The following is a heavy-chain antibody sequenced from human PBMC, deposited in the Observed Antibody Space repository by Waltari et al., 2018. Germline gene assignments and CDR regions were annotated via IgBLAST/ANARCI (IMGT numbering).Heavy chain of an antibody. V-gene: IGHV4-34*02. D-gene: IGHD3-9*01. CDR2: IDHRGST. Sequence: QVQLQQGGAGLLKPSETLSLTCTVHGGSFSGHFWTWIRQAPGKGLEWLGEIDHRGSTDYNPSFRSRVTISADTSKNQFSLQLNSVTAADTALYYCARERSRDFDWLPNVLDVWGLGTLVTVSS. J-gene: IGHJ3*01. CDR1: GGSFSGHF. CDR3: ARERSRDFDWLPNVLDV.